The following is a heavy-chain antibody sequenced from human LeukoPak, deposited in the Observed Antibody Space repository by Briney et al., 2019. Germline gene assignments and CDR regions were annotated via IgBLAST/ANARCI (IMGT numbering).Heavy chain of an antibody. CDR3: ARARPWDSSRSYYFGMDV. D-gene: IGHD3-22*01. Sequence: GGSLRLSCEASGFTFSSYAIRWVRQAPGTGLEWVSSIPGSGGATYYADSVRGRFSISRDGFKNTVYLQMNSLRDEDTAVYYCARARPWDSSRSYYFGMDVWGHGTTVTVSS. CDR2: IPGSGGAT. J-gene: IGHJ6*02. V-gene: IGHV3-23*01. CDR1: GFTFSSYA.